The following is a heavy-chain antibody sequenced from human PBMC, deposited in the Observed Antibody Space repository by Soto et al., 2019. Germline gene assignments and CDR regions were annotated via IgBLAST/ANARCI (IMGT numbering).Heavy chain of an antibody. J-gene: IGHJ5*02. D-gene: IGHD4-17*01. CDR1: GFTFTSFT. CDR2: MSYDGART. CDR3: ARDRPYGDPNWFDP. V-gene: IGHV3-30-3*01. Sequence: QVQLVESGGGVVQPGGSLSLSCATSGFTFTSFTMHWVRQAPANGREWIAVMSYDGARTDYADAVKGRFTTSRDTSQNTLYLQMNNLRPDDTAMYYCARDRPYGDPNWFDPWGQGTLVTVSA.